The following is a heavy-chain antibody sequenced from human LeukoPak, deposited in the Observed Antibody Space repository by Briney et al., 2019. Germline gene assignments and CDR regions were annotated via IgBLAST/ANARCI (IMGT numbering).Heavy chain of an antibody. V-gene: IGHV3-74*01. D-gene: IGHD1-14*01. CDR3: ARGGVNPVGH. CDR2: MNEYSTTI. CDR1: GFPFNSFW. Sequence: QSGGSLRLSCAASGFPFNSFWMHWVRQAPGKGLVWVSDMNEYSTTIRYADSVKGRFTISRDNAKSILYLQMNNLRAEDTAMYFCARGGVNPVGHWGQGTLVTVSS. J-gene: IGHJ4*02.